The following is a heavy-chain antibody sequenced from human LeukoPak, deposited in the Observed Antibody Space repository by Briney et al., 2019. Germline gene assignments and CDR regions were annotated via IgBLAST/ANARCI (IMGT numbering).Heavy chain of an antibody. CDR3: AKGDYYDSSGYYPRSAFDI. J-gene: IGHJ3*02. D-gene: IGHD3-22*01. CDR1: GFTFSSYG. V-gene: IGHV3-30*02. CDR2: IRYDGSNK. Sequence: PGGSLRLSCAASGFTFSSYGMHWVRQAPGKGLEWVAFIRYDGSNKYYADSVKGRFTISRDNSKNTLYLQMNSLRAEDTAVYYCAKGDYYDSSGYYPRSAFDIWGQGTMVTVSS.